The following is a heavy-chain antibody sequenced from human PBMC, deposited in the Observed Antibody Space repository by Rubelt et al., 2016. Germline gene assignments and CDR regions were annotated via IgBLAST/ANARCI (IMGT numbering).Heavy chain of an antibody. J-gene: IGHJ5*02. CDR3: ARSPRYDFEDNWFDP. CDR2: INPSGGST. V-gene: IGHV1-46*01. D-gene: IGHD3-3*01. Sequence: QVQLVQSGAEVKKPGASVKVSCKASGYTFTSYYMHWVRQAPGQGLEWMGIINPSGGSTSYEKKFQGSVTRTRDTSTSTVYMELSSLRSEDTAVYYCARSPRYDFEDNWFDPWGQGTLVTVSS. CDR1: GYTFTSYY.